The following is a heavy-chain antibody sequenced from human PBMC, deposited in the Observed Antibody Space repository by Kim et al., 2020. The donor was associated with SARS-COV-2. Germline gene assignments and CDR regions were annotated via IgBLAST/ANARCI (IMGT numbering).Heavy chain of an antibody. CDR3: AKDQGGYCSGGSCSNGMDV. D-gene: IGHD2-15*01. V-gene: IGHV3-33*06. Sequence: GRFTISRDNSKNTLDLQMNSLRDEDTAVYYCAKDQGGYCSGGSCSNGMDVWGQGTTVTVSS. J-gene: IGHJ6*02.